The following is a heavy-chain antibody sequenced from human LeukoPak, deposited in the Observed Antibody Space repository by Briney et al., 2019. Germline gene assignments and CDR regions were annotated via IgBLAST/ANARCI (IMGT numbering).Heavy chain of an antibody. D-gene: IGHD6-6*01. CDR1: GGSISSRGSY. CDR3: ARVMAARREDLNWFDP. Sequence: TSETLSLTCTVSGGSISSRGSYWGWIRQPPGKGLEWIGSIYYSGNTYNPSLKSRVTISVDTSKNQFSLNLTSVNAADTAVYYCARVMAARREDLNWFDPWGQGTLVTVSS. CDR2: IYYSGNT. V-gene: IGHV4-39*07. J-gene: IGHJ5*02.